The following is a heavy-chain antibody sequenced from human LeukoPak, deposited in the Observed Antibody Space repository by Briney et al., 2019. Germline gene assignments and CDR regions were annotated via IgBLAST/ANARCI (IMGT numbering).Heavy chain of an antibody. CDR1: GYTFTGYY. D-gene: IGHD6-25*01. J-gene: IGHJ5*02. CDR2: INPNSGGT. Sequence: ASVKVSCKASGYTFTGYYMHWVRQAPGQGLEWMGWINPNSGGTNYAQKFQGRVTMTGDTSISTAYVELSRLRSDDTAVYYCARVFGRKYSTGGFDPWGQGTLVTVSS. CDR3: ARVFGRKYSTGGFDP. V-gene: IGHV1-2*02.